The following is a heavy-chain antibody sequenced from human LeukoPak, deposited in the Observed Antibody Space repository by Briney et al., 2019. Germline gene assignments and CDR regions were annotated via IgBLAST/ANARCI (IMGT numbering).Heavy chain of an antibody. CDR1: GYTFTSYD. V-gene: IGHV1-8*01. CDR3: ARGLVGYCSGGSCYNVDY. Sequence: ASVKVSCKASGYTFTSYDINWVRQATGQGLEWMGWMNPNSGNTGYAQKFQGRVTTTRNTSISTAYMELSSLRSEDTAVYYCARGLVGYCSGGSCYNVDYWGQGTLVTVSS. CDR2: MNPNSGNT. J-gene: IGHJ4*02. D-gene: IGHD2-15*01.